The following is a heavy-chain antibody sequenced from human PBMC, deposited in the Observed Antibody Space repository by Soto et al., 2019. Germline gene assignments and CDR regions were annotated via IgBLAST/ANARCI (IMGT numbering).Heavy chain of an antibody. CDR1: GFTFSSYA. J-gene: IGHJ6*02. D-gene: IGHD3-3*01. Sequence: GGSLRLSCAASGFTFSSYAMHWVRQAPGKGLEWVAVISYDGSNKNYADSVKGRFTISRDNSKNTLYLQMNSLRAEDTAVYYCARGYDFWSGYYHPYGMDVWGQGTTVTVS. V-gene: IGHV3-30-3*01. CDR2: ISYDGSNK. CDR3: ARGYDFWSGYYHPYGMDV.